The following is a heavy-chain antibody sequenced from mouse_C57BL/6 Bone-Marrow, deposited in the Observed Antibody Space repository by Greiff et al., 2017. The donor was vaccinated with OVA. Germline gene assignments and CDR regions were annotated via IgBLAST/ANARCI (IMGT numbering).Heavy chain of an antibody. CDR3: ARRPPYYGSSSFWYFDV. Sequence: EVKLMESGGGLVQPGGSLKLSCAASGIDFSRYWMSWVRRAPGKGLEWIGEINPDSSTINYAPSLKDKFTISRDNAKNTLYLHMSNVSSDYTALYYCARRPPYYGSSSFWYFDVWGTWTPVTVSS. CDR2: INPDSSTI. CDR1: GIDFSRYW. V-gene: IGHV4-1*01. J-gene: IGHJ1*03. D-gene: IGHD1-1*01.